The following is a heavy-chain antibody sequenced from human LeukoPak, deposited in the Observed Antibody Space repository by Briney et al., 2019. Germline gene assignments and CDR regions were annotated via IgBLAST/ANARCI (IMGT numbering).Heavy chain of an antibody. CDR1: GGSISSYY. J-gene: IGHJ5*02. CDR2: IYYSGST. V-gene: IGHV4-59*01. CDR3: ARGIVGATGNWFDP. D-gene: IGHD1-26*01. Sequence: SETLSLTCTVSGGSISSYYWSWIRQPPGKGLEWIGDIYYSGSTNYHPSLKSRVTISVDTSKNQFSLKLSSVTAADTAVYYCARGIVGATGNWFDPWGQGTLVTVSS.